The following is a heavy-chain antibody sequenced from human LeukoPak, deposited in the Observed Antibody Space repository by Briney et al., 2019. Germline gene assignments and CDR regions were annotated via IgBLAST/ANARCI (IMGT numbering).Heavy chain of an antibody. CDR1: GVTVSSHY. CDR3: ARQLDTTTPGY. D-gene: IGHD5-18*01. Sequence: PGGSLRLSCAASGVTVSSHYMNWVRQAPGKGLEWVSILYSGGNTYYADSVKGRFTISRDNSKNTLYLQMSSLRAEDTAVYYCARQLDTTTPGYWGQGTLVTVSS. V-gene: IGHV3-66*04. CDR2: LYSGGNT. J-gene: IGHJ4*02.